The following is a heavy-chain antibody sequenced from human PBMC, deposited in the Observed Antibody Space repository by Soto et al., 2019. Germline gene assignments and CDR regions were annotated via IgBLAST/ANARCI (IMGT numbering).Heavy chain of an antibody. J-gene: IGHJ6*02. CDR1: GFTFSNAW. CDR2: IKSKTDGGTT. CDR3: TTDCGYGPNGVYYYYYGMDV. V-gene: IGHV3-15*07. Sequence: GGSLRLSCAASGFTFSNAWMNWVRQAPGKGLEWVGRIKSKTDGGTTDYAAPVKGRFTISRDDSKNTLYLQMNSLKTEDTAVYYCTTDCGYGPNGVYYYYYGMDVWGQGTTVTVSS. D-gene: IGHD5-12*01.